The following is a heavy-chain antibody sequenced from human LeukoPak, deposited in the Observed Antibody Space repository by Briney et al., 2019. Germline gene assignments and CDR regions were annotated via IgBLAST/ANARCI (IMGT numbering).Heavy chain of an antibody. D-gene: IGHD6-25*01. Sequence: PGGSLRLSCSASGFILRSHAMHWVRQAPGKGLEYVSRISDNGGSTYYADSVKGRFTISRDNSKNTLYLQMSSLRAVDTAVYYCVRDNEAGGCPFDRWGQGTLVTVSS. CDR3: VRDNEAGGCPFDR. CDR1: GFILRSHA. CDR2: ISDNGGST. V-gene: IGHV3-64D*06. J-gene: IGHJ4*02.